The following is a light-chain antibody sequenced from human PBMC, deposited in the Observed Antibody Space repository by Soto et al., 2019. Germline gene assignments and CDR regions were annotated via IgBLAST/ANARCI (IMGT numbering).Light chain of an antibody. CDR2: WAS. J-gene: IGKJ1*01. Sequence: DIVMTQSPDSLAVSLGERATINCKSSQSVLYSSNNKNYLAWYQQKPGQPPKLLIYWASTRESGVPDRFSGSGPGTDYPLTISSLQAEDVAVYYCQQYYSTPGWTFGQGNKVEIK. CDR1: QSVLYSSNNKNY. V-gene: IGKV4-1*01. CDR3: QQYYSTPGWT.